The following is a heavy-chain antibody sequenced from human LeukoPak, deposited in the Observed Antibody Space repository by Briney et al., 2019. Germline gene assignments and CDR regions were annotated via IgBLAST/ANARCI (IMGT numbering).Heavy chain of an antibody. Sequence: KASETLSLTCTVSGGSISSSNWWSWVRQPPGKGLEWIGEIYHSGSTNYNPSLKSRVTISVDKSKNQFSLKLSSVTAADTAVYYCARRDYDFWSGYYGTQDVWGKGTTVTVSS. V-gene: IGHV4-4*02. D-gene: IGHD3-3*01. CDR1: GGSISSSNW. CDR3: ARRDYDFWSGYYGTQDV. CDR2: IYHSGST. J-gene: IGHJ6*04.